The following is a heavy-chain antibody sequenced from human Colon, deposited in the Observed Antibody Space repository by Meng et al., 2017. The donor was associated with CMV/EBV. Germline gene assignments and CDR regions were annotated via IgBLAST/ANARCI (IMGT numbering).Heavy chain of an antibody. CDR1: GYTFTAYS. D-gene: IGHD3-10*01. V-gene: IGHV1-2*06. CDR3: ASELRDGDYIDF. J-gene: IGHJ4*02. CDR2: INPNSGGT. Sequence: SCKASGYTFTAYSLHWVRQAPGQGLEWMGRINPNSGGTNYGLKFQGRVTMTRDTSISTAYMELSWLRSDDTALYFCASELRDGDYIDFWGPGTLVTVSS.